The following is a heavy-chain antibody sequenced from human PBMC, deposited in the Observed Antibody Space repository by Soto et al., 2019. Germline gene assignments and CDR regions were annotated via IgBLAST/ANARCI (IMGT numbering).Heavy chain of an antibody. J-gene: IGHJ6*02. CDR3: AGYCSSGYYYDRMAV. CDR1: GYTFTSYD. V-gene: IGHV1-8*01. D-gene: IGHD6-13*01. Sequence: ASVKVSCKASGYTFTSYDINWVRQATGQGLEWMGWMNPNSGKTGYAQKFQGRVTMTRNTSIGTAYMELSSLRSEDTAVYYCAGYCSSGYYYDRMAVWGQGTTVTVSS. CDR2: MNPNSGKT.